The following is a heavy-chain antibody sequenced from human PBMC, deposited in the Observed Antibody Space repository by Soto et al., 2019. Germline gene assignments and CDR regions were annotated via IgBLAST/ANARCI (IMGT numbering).Heavy chain of an antibody. CDR1: GYTFTRYG. J-gene: IGHJ6*02. V-gene: IGHV1-18*01. D-gene: IGHD3-3*01. CDR3: ARDQEEYDFWSGYYHYYYYGMDV. CDR2: ISAYNGNT. Sequence: GASVKVSCKASGYTFTRYGISWLRQAPGQGREWMGWISAYNGNTNYAQKLQGRVTMTTDTSTSTAYMELRSLRSDDTAVYYCARDQEEYDFWSGYYHYYYYGMDVRGQGTTVTVSS.